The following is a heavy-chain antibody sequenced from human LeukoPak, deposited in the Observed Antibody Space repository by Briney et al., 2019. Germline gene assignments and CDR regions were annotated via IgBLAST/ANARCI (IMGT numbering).Heavy chain of an antibody. CDR2: IYYSGST. CDR3: AREEWELRPRGGAFDI. D-gene: IGHD1-26*01. V-gene: IGHV4-39*07. CDR1: GGSISSSSYY. J-gene: IGHJ3*02. Sequence: SETLSLTCTVSGGSISSSSYYWGWIRQPPGKGLEWIGSIYYSGSTYYNPSLKSRVTISVDTSKNQFSLKLSSVTAADTAVYYCAREEWELRPRGGAFDIWGQGTMVTVSS.